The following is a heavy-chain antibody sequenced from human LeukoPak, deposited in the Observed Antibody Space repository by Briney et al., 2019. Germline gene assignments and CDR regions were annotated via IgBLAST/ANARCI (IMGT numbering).Heavy chain of an antibody. Sequence: PGRSLRLSCAASGFTFSSYGMHWVRQAPGKGLEWVAVISYDGSNKYYADSVKGRFTISGDNSKNTLYLQMNSLRAEDTAVYYCAKDGRGDYFDYWGQGTLVTVSS. CDR1: GFTFSSYG. J-gene: IGHJ4*02. D-gene: IGHD3-10*01. CDR2: ISYDGSNK. V-gene: IGHV3-30*18. CDR3: AKDGRGDYFDY.